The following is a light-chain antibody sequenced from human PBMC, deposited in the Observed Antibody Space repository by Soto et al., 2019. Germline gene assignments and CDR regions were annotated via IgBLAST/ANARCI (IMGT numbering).Light chain of an antibody. J-gene: IGLJ1*01. Sequence: QSALTQPASVSGSPGQSITISCTGTRRDVGGYNYVSWYQQYPGKSPKLLIYEVTHRPSGVSNRFSGSKSGNTASLTISGLQAEDEADYYCSSYTISNTLPFVFVTGTKLTVL. CDR1: RRDVGGYNY. CDR2: EVT. CDR3: SSYTISNTLPFV. V-gene: IGLV2-14*01.